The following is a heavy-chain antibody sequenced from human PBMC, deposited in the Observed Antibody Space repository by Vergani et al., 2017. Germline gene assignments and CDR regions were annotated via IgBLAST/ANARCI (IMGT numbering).Heavy chain of an antibody. J-gene: IGHJ4*02. CDR3: ARAPRDGYTWYYFDY. CDR2: INTNTGA. CDR1: GYTFTSYS. V-gene: IGHV7-4-1*02. D-gene: IGHD5-24*01. Sequence: QVQLVQSGSELKKPGASLKVSCKASGYTFTSYSINWVRQAPGQGLEWMGWINTNTGATYAPGFSGRFVFSLDTSVSTAYLQISGLKSEDTAVYYCARAPRDGYTWYYFDYWGQGTLVTVSS.